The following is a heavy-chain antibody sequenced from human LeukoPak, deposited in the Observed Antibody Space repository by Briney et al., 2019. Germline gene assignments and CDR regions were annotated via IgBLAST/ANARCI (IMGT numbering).Heavy chain of an antibody. J-gene: IGHJ4*02. CDR3: ARDFDY. CDR2: IYYSGTI. CDR1: GSSFSSGYY. V-gene: IGHV4-38-2*02. Sequence: SETLSLTCTVSGSSFSSGYYWGWIRQPPGKGLEWIGSIYYSGTIYFSGSSDYNPSLKSRVTISGDTSKNQFSLKLSSVTAADTAVYYCARDFDYWGQGTLVTVSS.